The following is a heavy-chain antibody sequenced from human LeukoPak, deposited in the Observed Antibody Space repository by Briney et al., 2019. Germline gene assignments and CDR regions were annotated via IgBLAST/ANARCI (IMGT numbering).Heavy chain of an antibody. D-gene: IGHD6-13*01. Sequence: ASVKVSCKASGYTFVLYYMHWVRQAPGQGLEWLGWINPNSGGTKYALKYQGRVAMTRDTSISTAYMEVSRLGSGDTAVYYCARGGVRTAASNFDYWGQGTLVTVSS. CDR1: GYTFVLYY. CDR3: ARGGVRTAASNFDY. V-gene: IGHV1-2*02. CDR2: INPNSGGT. J-gene: IGHJ4*02.